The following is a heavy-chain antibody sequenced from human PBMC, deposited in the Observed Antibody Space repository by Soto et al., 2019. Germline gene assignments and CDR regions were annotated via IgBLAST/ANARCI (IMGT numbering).Heavy chain of an antibody. CDR3: ARELSGSWYNWFDP. D-gene: IGHD5-12*01. V-gene: IGHV3-53*01. J-gene: IGHJ5*02. CDR2: IHSDVTT. Sequence: PGGSLRLSCAASGFSVSSSSMSWVRQAPGKGLEWVSVIHSDVTTYYADSVKGRFIISRDNSKDTLYLQMNRLRAEDTAVYYCARELSGSWYNWFDPWGQGTLVTASS. CDR1: GFSVSSSS.